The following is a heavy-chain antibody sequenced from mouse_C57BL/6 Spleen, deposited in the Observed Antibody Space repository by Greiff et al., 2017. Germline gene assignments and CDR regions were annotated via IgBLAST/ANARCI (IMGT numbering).Heavy chain of an antibody. CDR2: IDPSDSET. D-gene: IGHD2-1*01. J-gene: IGHJ4*01. CDR1: GYTFTSYW. CDR3: AREGGNLGAMDY. V-gene: IGHV1-52*01. Sequence: VQLQQSGAELVRPGSSVKLSCKASGYTFTSYWMPWVKQRPIQGLEWIGNIDPSDSETHYNQKFKDKATLTVDKSSSTAYMQLSSLTSEDSAVYYCAREGGNLGAMDYWGQGTSVTVSS.